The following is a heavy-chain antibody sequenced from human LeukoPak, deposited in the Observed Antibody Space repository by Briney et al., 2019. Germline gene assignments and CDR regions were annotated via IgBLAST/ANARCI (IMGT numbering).Heavy chain of an antibody. CDR1: GGSISSYY. Sequence: KASETLSLTCTVSGGSISSYYWSWIRQPPGKGLEWIGEINHSGSTNYNPSLKSRVTISVDTSKNQFSLKLSSVTAADTAVYYCARKFWRYGGFDYWGQGTLVTVSS. CDR3: ARKFWRYGGFDY. CDR2: INHSGST. D-gene: IGHD3-10*01. V-gene: IGHV4-34*01. J-gene: IGHJ4*02.